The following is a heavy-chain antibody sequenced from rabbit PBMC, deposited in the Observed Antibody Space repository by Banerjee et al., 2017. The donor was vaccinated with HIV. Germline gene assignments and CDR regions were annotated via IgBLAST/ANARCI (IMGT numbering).Heavy chain of an antibody. CDR2: INTGSSGST. Sequence: QEQLEESGGDLVKPEGSLTLTCTASGFSFSSSYWICWVRQAPGKGLEWIGCINTGSSGSTYYASWAKGRSTISKTSSTTVALQMTSLTAADTATYFCARRGSSYYDLWGPGTLVTVS. CDR3: ARRGSSYYDL. CDR1: GFSFSSSYW. V-gene: IGHV1S45*01. J-gene: IGHJ6*01. D-gene: IGHD8-1*01.